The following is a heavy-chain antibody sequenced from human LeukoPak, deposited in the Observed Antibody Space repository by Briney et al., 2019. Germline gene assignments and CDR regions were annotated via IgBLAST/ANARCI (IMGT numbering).Heavy chain of an antibody. V-gene: IGHV4-59*06. CDR3: ARVVEYQLLLNWFDP. Sequence: SETLSLTCTVYDASFSGYYWSWIRQPPGKGLEWIGYIRYSGNTYYNPSLKSRVTISVDTSKNQFSLKLSSVTAADTAVYYCARVVEYQLLLNWFDPWGQGTLVTVSS. D-gene: IGHD2-2*01. CDR1: DASFSGYY. CDR2: IRYSGNT. J-gene: IGHJ5*02.